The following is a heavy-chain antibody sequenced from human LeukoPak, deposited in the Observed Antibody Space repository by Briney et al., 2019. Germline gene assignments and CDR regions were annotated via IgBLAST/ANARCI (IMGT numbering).Heavy chain of an antibody. CDR1: GVTLSDYG. D-gene: IGHD3-10*01. CDR3: AKDFSGFGELLFFFGMDV. CDR2: ISYDGAIT. V-gene: IGHV3-30*18. Sequence: GGSLRLSCAGSGVTLSDYGIHWVRQAPGKGLEWVAVISYDGAITYYADSVKGRFTISRDNSKKTVDLRMKSLRAEDTAVYYCAKDFSGFGELLFFFGMDVWGQGTTVIVSS. J-gene: IGHJ6*02.